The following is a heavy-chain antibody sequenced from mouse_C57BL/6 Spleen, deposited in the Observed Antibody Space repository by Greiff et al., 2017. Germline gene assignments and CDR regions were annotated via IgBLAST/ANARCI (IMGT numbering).Heavy chain of an antibody. CDR2: IYPRSGNT. CDR1: GYTFTSYG. D-gene: IGHD3-2*02. CDR3: ASSDSSGGDY. Sequence: VQLQQSGAELARPGASVKLSCKASGYTFTSYGISWVKQRTGQGLEWIGEIYPRSGNTYYNEKFKGKATLTADKSSSTAYMELRSLTSEDSAVYFCASSDSSGGDYWGQGTTLTVSS. V-gene: IGHV1-81*01. J-gene: IGHJ2*01.